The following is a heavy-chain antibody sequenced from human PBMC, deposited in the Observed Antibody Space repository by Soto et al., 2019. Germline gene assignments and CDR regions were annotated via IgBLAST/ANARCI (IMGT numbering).Heavy chain of an antibody. V-gene: IGHV4-59*08. Sequence: SQTLSLTCTVSGGSISSYYWSWIRQPPGKGLEWIGYIYYSGSTNYNPSLKSRVTISVDTSKNQFSLKLSSVTAADTAVYYCASLATVTTGPHYYMDVWGKGTTVTFSS. D-gene: IGHD4-17*01. CDR2: IYYSGST. J-gene: IGHJ6*03. CDR1: GGSISSYY. CDR3: ASLATVTTGPHYYMDV.